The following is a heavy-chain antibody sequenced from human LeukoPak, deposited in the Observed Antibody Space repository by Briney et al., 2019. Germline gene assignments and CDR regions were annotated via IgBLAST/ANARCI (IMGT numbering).Heavy chain of an antibody. V-gene: IGHV3-30-3*01. D-gene: IGHD6-6*01. J-gene: IGHJ4*02. CDR2: ISYDGSNK. CDR3: ARGAAPPGGYFDY. CDR1: GFTFSSYA. Sequence: GGSLRLSCAASGFTFSSYAMHWVRQAPGKGLEWVAVISYDGSNKYYADSVKGRFTISRDNSKNTLYLQMNSLRAEDTAVYYCARGAAPPGGYFDYWGQGTLVTVSS.